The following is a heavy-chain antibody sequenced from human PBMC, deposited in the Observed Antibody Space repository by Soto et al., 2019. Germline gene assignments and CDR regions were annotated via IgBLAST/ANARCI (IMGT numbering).Heavy chain of an antibody. Sequence: EVQLVESGGGLVEPGGSLRLSCAASGFTFNGAWMNWVRQGPGKGLEWVGRVKSKVDGETIDYAAPVKGRFTISRDDSRITVYLQMISLSTEDTAMYYCAADLPDWGAYAFDYWGQGALVTVSS. V-gene: IGHV3-15*07. CDR1: GFTFNGAW. CDR3: AADLPDWGAYAFDY. D-gene: IGHD3-16*01. J-gene: IGHJ4*02. CDR2: VKSKVDGETI.